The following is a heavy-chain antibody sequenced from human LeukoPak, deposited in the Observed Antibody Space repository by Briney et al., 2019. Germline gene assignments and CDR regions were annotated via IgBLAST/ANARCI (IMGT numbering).Heavy chain of an antibody. J-gene: IGHJ4*02. CDR1: GNTFSTYA. CDR3: ARYMDDYNYDVLDY. V-gene: IGHV1-69*13. Sequence: SVKVSCKASGNTFSTYAISWVRQAPGQGLEWLGGIIPLFGATNYAQKFQGRVTLTADASTSTAYMELSSLTSDDTAVYYCARYMDDYNYDVLDYWGQGTLVTVSS. D-gene: IGHD5-24*01. CDR2: IIPLFGAT.